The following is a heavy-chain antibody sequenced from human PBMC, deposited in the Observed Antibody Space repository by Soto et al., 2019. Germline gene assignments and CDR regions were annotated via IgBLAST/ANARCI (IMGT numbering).Heavy chain of an antibody. D-gene: IGHD3-10*01. CDR1: GFTVSSYG. V-gene: IGHV3-30*03. Sequence: QVQLVESGAGVVQPGRSLRLSCAASGFTVSSYGMHWVRQAPGKGLEWVAVISRDGGTQYYADSVKGRFTISKDNSRNTLFLEMNSLRGDDMAVYYCTGEVASGYWGQGTLVTVSS. J-gene: IGHJ4*02. CDR2: ISRDGGTQ. CDR3: TGEVASGY.